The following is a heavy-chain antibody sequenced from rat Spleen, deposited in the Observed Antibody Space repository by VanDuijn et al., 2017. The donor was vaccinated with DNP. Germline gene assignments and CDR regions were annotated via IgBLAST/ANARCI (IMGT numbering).Heavy chain of an antibody. CDR3: TTILGPPMDA. CDR2: ISSSGGAA. D-gene: IGHD4-2*01. V-gene: IGHV5-27*01. Sequence: EVQLVESGGGLVQPGRSLKLSCAASGFTFTNYYMAWVRQAPKKGLEWVAAISSSGGAAYYRDSVKGRFTVTRDNAKSTLYLQMDSLRFEDAATYYCTTILGPPMDAWGQGTSVTVSS. CDR1: GFTFTNYY. J-gene: IGHJ4*01.